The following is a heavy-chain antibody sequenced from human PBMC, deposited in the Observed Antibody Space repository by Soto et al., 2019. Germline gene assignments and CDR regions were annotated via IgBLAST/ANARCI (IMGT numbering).Heavy chain of an antibody. CDR3: AREASHYFDY. V-gene: IGHV1-18*01. Sequence: QVQLVQSGAEVKKPGASVKVSCKASGYTFTNYGISWVRQAPGQGLEWMGWISGYNGNTNYAQKFQGRVTMTPDTSPSTAYMDLRRLRTDGTAVYYCAREASHYFDYWGQGTLVTVSS. CDR2: ISGYNGNT. CDR1: GYTFTNYG. J-gene: IGHJ4*02.